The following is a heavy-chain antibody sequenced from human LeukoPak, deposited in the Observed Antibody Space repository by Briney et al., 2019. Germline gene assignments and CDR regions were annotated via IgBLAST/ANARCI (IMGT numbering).Heavy chain of an antibody. CDR1: GFTFSSYA. V-gene: IGHV3-30-3*01. Sequence: HPGGSLRLSCAASGFTFSSYAMHWVRQAPGKGLEWVAVISYDGSNKYYADSVKGRFTISRDNSKNTLYLQMNSLRAEDTAVYYCARERKVILGAFDIWGQGTMVTVSS. CDR2: ISYDGSNK. J-gene: IGHJ3*02. D-gene: IGHD2-15*01. CDR3: ARERKVILGAFDI.